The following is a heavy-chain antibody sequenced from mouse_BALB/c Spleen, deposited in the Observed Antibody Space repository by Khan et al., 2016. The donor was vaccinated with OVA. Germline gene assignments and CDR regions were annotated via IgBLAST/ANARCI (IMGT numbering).Heavy chain of an antibody. CDR3: ARDRIDY. Sequence: QIQLVQSGAELAKPGASVKMSCKASGYTFTSYWMHWLKQRPGQGLDWIGYIHPTSGYTDYNQKFKDKATLTADKSSSSAYMQLRSLTSHDSPVYYCARDRIDYWGQGTALTFSA. CDR2: IHPTSGYT. CDR1: GYTFTSYW. J-gene: IGHJ2*01. V-gene: IGHV1-7*01.